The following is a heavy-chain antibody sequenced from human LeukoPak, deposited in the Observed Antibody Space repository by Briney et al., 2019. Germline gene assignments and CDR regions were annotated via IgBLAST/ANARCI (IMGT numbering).Heavy chain of an antibody. CDR2: INTNTGNP. J-gene: IGHJ6*03. CDR1: GYTFTSYA. CDR3: ARDSYSSDYYYYMDV. D-gene: IGHD5-18*01. V-gene: IGHV7-4-1*02. Sequence: ASVKVSCKASGYTFTSYAMNWVRQAPGQGLEWMGWINTNTGNPTYAQGFTGRFVFSLDTSVSTAYLQISSLKAEDTAVYYCARDSYSSDYYYYMDVWGKGTTVTVSS.